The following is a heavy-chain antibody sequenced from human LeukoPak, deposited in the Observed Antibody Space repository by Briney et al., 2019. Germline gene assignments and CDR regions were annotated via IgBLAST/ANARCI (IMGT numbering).Heavy chain of an antibody. CDR3: ARGSRGNYYYNYMDV. V-gene: IGHV4-39*01. D-gene: IGHD3-10*01. J-gene: IGHJ6*03. CDR1: GGSVSSSDYY. CDR2: IYYSGDT. Sequence: SETLSLTCTVSGGSVSSSDYYWGWIRQPPGKGLEWIGSIYYSGDTYYNPSLKSRVTISVDTSKSQFSLNLSSVTAADTAVYYCARGSRGNYYYNYMDVWGKGTTVTVSS.